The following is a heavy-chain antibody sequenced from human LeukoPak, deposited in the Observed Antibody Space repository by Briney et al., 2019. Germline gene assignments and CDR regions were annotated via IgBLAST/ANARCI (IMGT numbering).Heavy chain of an antibody. Sequence: SETLSLTCTVSGGSISSGYYWGWIRQPPGKGLEWIGSIYHSGSTFYNPSLKSRVTISVDTSKNQFSLKLSSVTAADTAVYYCARGLGVNWFDPWGQGTLVTVSS. CDR3: ARGLGVNWFDP. V-gene: IGHV4-38-2*02. D-gene: IGHD4-23*01. J-gene: IGHJ5*02. CDR1: GGSISSGYY. CDR2: IYHSGST.